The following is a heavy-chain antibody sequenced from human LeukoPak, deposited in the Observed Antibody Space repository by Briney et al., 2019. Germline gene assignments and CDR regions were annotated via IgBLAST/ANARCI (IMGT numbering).Heavy chain of an antibody. CDR2: IWYDGSYK. CDR1: GFTFINYG. Sequence: SGGSLRLSCAASGFTFINYGMHWVRQAPGKGLDWVAVIWYDGSYKYYADSVRGRFTISRDNSKNTLYLQMNSLRAEDTAIYYCAKVVQYPASTGTGLDYWGQGTLVTVSS. V-gene: IGHV3-33*06. J-gene: IGHJ4*02. CDR3: AKVVQYPASTGTGLDY. D-gene: IGHD6-13*01.